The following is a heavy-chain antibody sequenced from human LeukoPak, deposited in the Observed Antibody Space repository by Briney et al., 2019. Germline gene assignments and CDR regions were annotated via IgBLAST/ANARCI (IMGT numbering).Heavy chain of an antibody. CDR3: ASGMRYDSRRYYYYGMDV. V-gene: IGHV3-21*01. CDR2: ISSSSSYI. J-gene: IGHJ6*02. D-gene: IGHD3-22*01. Sequence: GGSLRLSCAASGFTNSSYSMNWVRQAPGKGLEWVSSISSSSSYIYYADSVKGRFTISRDNAKNSLYLQMNSLRAEDTAVYYCASGMRYDSRRYYYYGMDVWGQGTTVTVSS. CDR1: GFTNSSYS.